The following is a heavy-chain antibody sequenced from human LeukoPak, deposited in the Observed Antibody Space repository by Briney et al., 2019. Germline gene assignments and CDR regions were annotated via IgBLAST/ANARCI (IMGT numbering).Heavy chain of an antibody. CDR2: IKQDGSEK. CDR1: GFTFSNYW. Sequence: GGSLRLSCAASGFTFSNYWMIWVRQAPGKGLEWVGNIKQDGSEKRYADPVRGRFSISRDNAQTSLYLQMNSLRAEDTAAYYCARASDPWLQLNWGQGTLVTVSS. J-gene: IGHJ4*02. V-gene: IGHV3-7*03. D-gene: IGHD5-24*01. CDR3: ARASDPWLQLN.